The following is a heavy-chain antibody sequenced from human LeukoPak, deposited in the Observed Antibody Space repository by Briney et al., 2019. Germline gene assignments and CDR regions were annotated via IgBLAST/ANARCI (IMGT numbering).Heavy chain of an antibody. Sequence: SETLSLTCTVSGGSISSYYWSWIRQPPGKGLEWIGYIYYTGSTYYNPSLKSRFTMSVDTSKNQFALKLSSVTAADTAIYDCARDFFYGSGSQYYFDSWGQGTLVTVSS. J-gene: IGHJ4*02. CDR2: IYYTGST. CDR1: GGSISSYY. CDR3: ARDFFYGSGSQYYFDS. D-gene: IGHD3-10*01. V-gene: IGHV4-59*12.